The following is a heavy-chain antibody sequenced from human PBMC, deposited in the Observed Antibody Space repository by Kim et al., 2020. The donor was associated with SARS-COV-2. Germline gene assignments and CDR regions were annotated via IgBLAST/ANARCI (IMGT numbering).Heavy chain of an antibody. D-gene: IGHD2-2*01. J-gene: IGHJ6*01. V-gene: IGHV3-33*01. CDR3: ARFEQLYCSRTSCQSDY. CDR1: GFTFSSYG. CDR2: IWYDGSHK. Sequence: GGSLRLSCAASGFTFSSYGMHWVRQAPGKGLEWVAVIWYDGSHKYYADSVKGRFTLSRDNSKNTLYLQMNSLRAEDTAVYYCARFEQLYCSRTSCQSDY.